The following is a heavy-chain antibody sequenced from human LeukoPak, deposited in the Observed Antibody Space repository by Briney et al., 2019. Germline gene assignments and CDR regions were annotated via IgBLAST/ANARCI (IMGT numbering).Heavy chain of an antibody. CDR3: ARDSYNWNDGGIDY. D-gene: IGHD1-1*01. Sequence: GGSLRLSCAASGFTFSRFAMTWVRQAPGKGLEWVSTMSGSGDSTYYADSVKGRFTISRDNAKNSLYLQMNSLRAEDTALYYCARDSYNWNDGGIDYWGQGTLVTVSS. CDR2: MSGSGDST. CDR1: GFTFSRFA. J-gene: IGHJ4*02. V-gene: IGHV3-23*01.